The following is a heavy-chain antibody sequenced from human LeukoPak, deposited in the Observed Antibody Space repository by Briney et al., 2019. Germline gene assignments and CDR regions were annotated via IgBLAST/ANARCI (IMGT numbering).Heavy chain of an antibody. V-gene: IGHV3-33*01. CDR3: ARDSSRKFDF. CDR2: IWYDGSEK. J-gene: IGHJ4*02. CDR1: GFTFRNYA. D-gene: IGHD6-6*01. Sequence: GGSLRLSCAGSGFTFRNYAIHWVRQAPGKGLEWVAVIWYDGSEKNYAESVKGRLTLSRDNSKNTVYLQLDSLRAEDTAVYYCARDSSRKFDFWDQGTLVTVSS.